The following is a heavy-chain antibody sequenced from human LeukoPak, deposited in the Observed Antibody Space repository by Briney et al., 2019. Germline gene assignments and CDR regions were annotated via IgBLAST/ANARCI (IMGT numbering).Heavy chain of an antibody. CDR3: ARYDYVWGSYRYFGWSPHGPFDY. Sequence: ASVKVSRKASGYTFTSYGISWVRQAPGQGLEWMGWISAYNGNTNYAQKLQGRVTMTTDTSTSTAYMELRSLRSDDTAVYYCARYDYVWGSYRYFGWSPHGPFDYWGQGTLVTVSS. CDR1: GYTFTSYG. V-gene: IGHV1-18*01. CDR2: ISAYNGNT. J-gene: IGHJ4*02. D-gene: IGHD3-16*02.